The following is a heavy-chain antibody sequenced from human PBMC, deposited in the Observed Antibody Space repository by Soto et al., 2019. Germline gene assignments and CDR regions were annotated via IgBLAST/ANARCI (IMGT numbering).Heavy chain of an antibody. CDR2: IGTAGDT. CDR3: ARGLAPLGSGWSRGAGY. Sequence: EVQLVESGGGLVQPGGSLRLSCAASGFTFSSYDMHWVRQATGKGLEWVSAIGTAGDTYYPGSVKGRFTISRENAKNSLYLQMNSLRAGDTAVYYCARGLAPLGSGWSRGAGYWGQGTLVTVSS. D-gene: IGHD6-19*01. J-gene: IGHJ4*02. V-gene: IGHV3-13*01. CDR1: GFTFSSYD.